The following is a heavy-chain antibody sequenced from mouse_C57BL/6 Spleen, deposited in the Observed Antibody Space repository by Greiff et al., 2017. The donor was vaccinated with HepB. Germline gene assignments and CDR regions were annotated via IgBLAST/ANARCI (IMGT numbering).Heavy chain of an antibody. CDR1: GYTFTDYE. Sequence: VQLQQSGAELVRPGASVTLSCKASGYTFTDYEMHWVKQTPVHGLEWIGAIDPETGGTAYNQKFKGKAILTADKSSSTAYMELRSLTSEDSAVYYCTRNDGPYYYAMDYWGQGTSVTVSS. D-gene: IGHD2-3*01. CDR3: TRNDGPYYYAMDY. V-gene: IGHV1-15*01. CDR2: IDPETGGT. J-gene: IGHJ4*01.